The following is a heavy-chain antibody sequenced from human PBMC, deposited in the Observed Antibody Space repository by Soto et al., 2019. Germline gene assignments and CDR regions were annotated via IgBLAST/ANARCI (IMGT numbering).Heavy chain of an antibody. CDR3: TRSGPGGYIDY. D-gene: IGHD3-22*01. J-gene: IGHJ4*02. CDR2: TYYRSRWYN. V-gene: IGHV6-1*01. Sequence: PSQTLSLTCAISGDSVSSNTASWNWIRQSPSRVLEWLVRTYYRSRWYNHYAVSVKSRIAVNADTSENQLSLQLSSVTPDDTPTYYCTRSGPGGYIDYWGQGTRVTVSS. CDR1: GDSVSSNTAS.